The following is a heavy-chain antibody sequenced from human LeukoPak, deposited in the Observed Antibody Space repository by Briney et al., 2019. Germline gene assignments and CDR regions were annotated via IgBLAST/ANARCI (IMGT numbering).Heavy chain of an antibody. CDR1: GFTFSSYI. D-gene: IGHD3-10*01. J-gene: IGHJ4*02. Sequence: GGSLRLSCAASGFTFSSYIMNWVRQAPGKGLEWVSSISSSGSYIYYADSVKGRFTISRDNAKNSLYLQMNSLRAEDTAVYYCARGGAMVRGVSPLDYWGQGTLVNVSS. V-gene: IGHV3-21*01. CDR3: ARGGAMVRGVSPLDY. CDR2: ISSSGSYI.